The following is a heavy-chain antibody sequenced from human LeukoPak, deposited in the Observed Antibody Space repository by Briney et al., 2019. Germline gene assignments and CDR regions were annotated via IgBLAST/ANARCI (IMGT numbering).Heavy chain of an antibody. CDR1: GRSLSSYY. CDR3: AYTRTTVTLSFDY. D-gene: IGHD4-17*01. J-gene: IGHJ4*02. V-gene: IGHV4-59*01. Sequence: SEPLSLTCTVSGRSLSSYYWSWIRQPPGKGLEWIGYINYSRNTNYNPSLKSRDTISVDTYKSLFSLKMSSVSAADTAVYYCAYTRTTVTLSFDYWGQGTLVSVSS. CDR2: INYSRNT.